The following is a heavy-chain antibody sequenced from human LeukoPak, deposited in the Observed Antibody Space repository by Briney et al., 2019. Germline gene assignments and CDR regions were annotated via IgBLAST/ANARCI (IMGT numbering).Heavy chain of an antibody. CDR3: ARPGQWLDQGGFDY. J-gene: IGHJ4*02. V-gene: IGHV4-34*01. CDR2: INHSGST. Sequence: SETLSLTCAVYGGSFSGYYWSWIRQPPGKGLEWIGEINHSGSTNYNPSLKSRVTISVDTSKNQFSLKLSSVTAADTAVYYCARPGQWLDQGGFDYWGQGTLVTVSS. D-gene: IGHD6-19*01. CDR1: GGSFSGYY.